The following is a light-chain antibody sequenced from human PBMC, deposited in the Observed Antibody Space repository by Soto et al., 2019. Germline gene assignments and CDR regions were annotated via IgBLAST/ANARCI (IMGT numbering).Light chain of an antibody. CDR2: KAS. CDR1: QSISSW. J-gene: IGKJ4*01. Sequence: DIPMTQSPSTLSASVGDRVTITCRASQSISSWLAWYQQKPGKAPKLLIYKASSLESGVPSRFSGSGSGTEFTLTINSLQPDDFAIYYCQQYDSYSLTFGGGTKVEIK. CDR3: QQYDSYSLT. V-gene: IGKV1-5*03.